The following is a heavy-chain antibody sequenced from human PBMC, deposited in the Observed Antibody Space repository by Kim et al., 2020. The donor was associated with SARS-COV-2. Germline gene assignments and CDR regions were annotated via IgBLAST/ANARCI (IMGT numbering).Heavy chain of an antibody. CDR3: ARDPSGSYTRYYYYYYGMDV. V-gene: IGHV3-30*07. D-gene: IGHD1-26*01. Sequence: RFTISRDNSKNTLYLQMNSLRAEDTAVYYCARDPSGSYTRYYYYYYGMDVWGQGTTVTVSS. J-gene: IGHJ6*02.